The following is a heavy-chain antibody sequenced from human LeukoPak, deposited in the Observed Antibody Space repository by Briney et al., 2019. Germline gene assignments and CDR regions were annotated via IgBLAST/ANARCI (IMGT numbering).Heavy chain of an antibody. J-gene: IGHJ5*02. CDR3: ARGRSYYGSGSYYNWFDP. CDR2: ISAYNGNT. CDR1: GYTFTSYS. V-gene: IGHV1-18*01. D-gene: IGHD3-10*01. Sequence: ASVKVSCKASGYTFTSYSISWVRQAPGQGLEWMGWISAYNGNTNYAQKLQGRVTMTTDTSTSTAYMELRSLRSDDTAVYYCARGRSYYGSGSYYNWFDPWGQGTLVTVSS.